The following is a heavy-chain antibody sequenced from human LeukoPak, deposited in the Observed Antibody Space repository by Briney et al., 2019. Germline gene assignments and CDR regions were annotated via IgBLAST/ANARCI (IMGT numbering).Heavy chain of an antibody. V-gene: IGHV4-39*07. CDR2: IYYSGST. D-gene: IGHD2-21*02. CDR1: GGSISSSSYY. Sequence: PSETLSLTCAVSGGSISSSSYYWGWIRQPPGKGLEWIGSIYYSGSTYYNPSLKSRVTISVDTSKNQFSLKLSSVTAADTAVYYCARDPAYCGGDCYTFDYWGQGTLVTVSS. CDR3: ARDPAYCGGDCYTFDY. J-gene: IGHJ4*02.